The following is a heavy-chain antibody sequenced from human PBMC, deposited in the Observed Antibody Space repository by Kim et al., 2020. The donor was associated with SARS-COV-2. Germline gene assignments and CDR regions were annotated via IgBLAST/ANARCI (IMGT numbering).Heavy chain of an antibody. V-gene: IGHV3-7*01. D-gene: IGHD3-22*01. J-gene: IGHJ2*01. CDR3: ARAPEVTIIGPRKRYFDL. CDR1: GFTFSSYW. CDR2: IQQDGNEK. Sequence: GGSLRLSCAASGFTFSSYWMYWVRQAPGKGLEWVAKIQQDGNEKFYVDSVKGRFTISRDNAKNSLHLQMNNLRAEDTAVYYCARAPEVTIIGPRKRYFDLWGRGTLVTVSS.